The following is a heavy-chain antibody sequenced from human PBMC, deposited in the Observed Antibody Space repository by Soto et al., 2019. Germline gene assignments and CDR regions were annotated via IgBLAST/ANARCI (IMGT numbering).Heavy chain of an antibody. CDR3: ARGGATLFGVIDS. CDR1: GYSFFSYY. V-gene: IGHV1-46*01. D-gene: IGHD3-3*01. J-gene: IGHJ4*02. CDR2: FLASGGNT. Sequence: SVKVSCKASGYSFFSYYIHWGRQAPGQGLEWMGRFLASGGNTDYAQRFRGRISMTRDTSTTNTVSLELTSLTSDDTAVYYCARGGATLFGVIDSWGQGTRVTVSS.